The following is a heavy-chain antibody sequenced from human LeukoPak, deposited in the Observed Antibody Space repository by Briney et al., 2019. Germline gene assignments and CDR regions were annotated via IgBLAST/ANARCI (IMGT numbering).Heavy chain of an antibody. J-gene: IGHJ3*02. D-gene: IGHD3-22*01. CDR3: ASTITMIVVDPGPGAFDI. CDR1: GGSISSYY. Sequence: SETLSLTCTVSGGSISSYYWSWIRQPPGKGLEWIGYIYYSGSTNYNPSLKSRVTISVDTSKNQFSLKLSSVTAADTAVYYCASTITMIVVDPGPGAFDIWGQGTMVTVSS. CDR2: IYYSGST. V-gene: IGHV4-59*12.